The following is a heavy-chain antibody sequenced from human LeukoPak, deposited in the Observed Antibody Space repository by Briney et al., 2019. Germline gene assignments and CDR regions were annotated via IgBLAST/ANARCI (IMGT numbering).Heavy chain of an antibody. J-gene: IGHJ4*02. Sequence: SETLSLTCTVSGGSISSYYWSWIRQPPGKGLEWIGYIYYSGSTNYNPSLKSRVTISVDTSKNQFSLKLSSVTAADTAVYYCARHDGDGYNFDYWGQGTLVTVSS. CDR1: GGSISSYY. CDR3: ARHDGDGYNFDY. D-gene: IGHD5-24*01. CDR2: IYYSGST. V-gene: IGHV4-59*08.